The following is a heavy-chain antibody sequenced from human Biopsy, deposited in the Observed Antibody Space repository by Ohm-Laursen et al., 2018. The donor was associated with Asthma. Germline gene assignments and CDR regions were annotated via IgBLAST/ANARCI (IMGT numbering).Heavy chain of an antibody. V-gene: IGHV1-24*01. D-gene: IGHD4-17*01. Sequence: ASVKVSCKLSGYSLTDLSMHWVRQAPGQGLEWMGGHDHEEGGTVNARRFQGRVTMTEDTSTDTAYMDLSSLSSDDTAVYYCASDFPKDYVRYNFQFWGQGTLVTVSS. J-gene: IGHJ4*02. CDR3: ASDFPKDYVRYNFQF. CDR1: GYSLTDLS. CDR2: HDHEEGGT.